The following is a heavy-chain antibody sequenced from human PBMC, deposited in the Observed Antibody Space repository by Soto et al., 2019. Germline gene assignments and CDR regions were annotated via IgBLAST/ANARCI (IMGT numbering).Heavy chain of an antibody. V-gene: IGHV1-69*01. CDR3: ATQLRQFWSGYWGYGMDV. CDR1: GGTFSSYA. Sequence: QVQLVQSGAEVKKPGSSVKVSCKASGGTFSSYAISWVRQAPGQGLEWMGGIIPIFGTANYAQKFQGRVTITADESTSTAYMELSSLRSEDTAVYYCATQLRQFWSGYWGYGMDVWGQGTTVTVS. CDR2: IIPIFGTA. J-gene: IGHJ6*02. D-gene: IGHD3-3*02.